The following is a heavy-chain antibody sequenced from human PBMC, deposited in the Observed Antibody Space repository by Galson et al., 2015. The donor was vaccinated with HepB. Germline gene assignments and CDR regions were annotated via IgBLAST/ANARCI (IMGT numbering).Heavy chain of an antibody. CDR1: GCTFSNYY. V-gene: IGHV1-46*03. Sequence: SVKVSCKASGCTFSNYYLHWVRLAPGQGLEWMGVINPSGANTNYAQDFQGRVIMTRDTSTSTVYMELNSLRSEDTAVYYCSRDRTGAGDIFDIWGQGTLATVSS. J-gene: IGHJ3*02. CDR2: INPSGANT. CDR3: SRDRTGAGDIFDI. D-gene: IGHD2-21*01.